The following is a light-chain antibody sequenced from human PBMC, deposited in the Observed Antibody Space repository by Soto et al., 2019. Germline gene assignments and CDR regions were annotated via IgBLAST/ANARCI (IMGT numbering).Light chain of an antibody. CDR3: QQYNNYST. Sequence: DIQITQSPSPLSGSVGDRVTITCRASQGIRNDVGWYQQKPGKAPKILIYDASSLESGVPSRFSGGGSGTEFTLTISSLQPDDFATYYCQQYNNYSTFGQGTKVDIK. J-gene: IGKJ1*01. CDR1: QGIRND. CDR2: DAS. V-gene: IGKV1-5*01.